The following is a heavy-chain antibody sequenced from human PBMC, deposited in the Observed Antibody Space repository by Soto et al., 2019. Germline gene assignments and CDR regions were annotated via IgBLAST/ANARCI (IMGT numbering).Heavy chain of an antibody. J-gene: IGHJ6*02. Sequence: QVQLVQSWAEVKKPGASMKVSCKASGYTFSNYYVHWVRQAPGQGLEWMGIINPSGGSTTYAQKFQGRVTMTRDTSTSTVYMELNSLRSEDTAVYYCARETNYFGSGNYYGMDVWGQGTTVTVSS. CDR1: GYTFSNYY. V-gene: IGHV1-46*01. CDR3: ARETNYFGSGNYYGMDV. D-gene: IGHD3-10*01. CDR2: INPSGGST.